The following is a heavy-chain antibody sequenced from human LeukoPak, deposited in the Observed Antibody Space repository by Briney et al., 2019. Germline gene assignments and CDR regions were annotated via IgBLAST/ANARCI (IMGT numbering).Heavy chain of an antibody. J-gene: IGHJ4*02. CDR3: TRESGAFSPFGF. CDR1: GGSIITTNW. CDR2: VHLNGAT. D-gene: IGHD1-26*01. V-gene: IGHV4-4*02. Sequence: SETLSLTCAVSGGSIITTNWWSWVRQPPGKGLEWIGEVHLNGATHYNPSFGSRVSMSIDKSKNHMSLKLTSVTAADTAIYYCTRESGAFSPFGFWGQGTLVTVSS.